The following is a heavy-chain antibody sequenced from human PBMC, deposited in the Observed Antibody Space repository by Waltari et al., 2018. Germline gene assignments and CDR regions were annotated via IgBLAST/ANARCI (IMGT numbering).Heavy chain of an antibody. CDR1: GFTFSSYW. CDR2: INSDGSTT. V-gene: IGHV3-74*01. Sequence: GLAQPGGSLRLSCVASGFTFSSYWMHWVRQAPGKGLVWVSRINSDGSTTNYADSVKGRFTISRDNAKNTLYLQMNSLRAEDTAVYYCAKGGGWLQDYWGQGTLVTVSS. J-gene: IGHJ4*02. CDR3: AKGGGWLQDY. D-gene: IGHD5-12*01.